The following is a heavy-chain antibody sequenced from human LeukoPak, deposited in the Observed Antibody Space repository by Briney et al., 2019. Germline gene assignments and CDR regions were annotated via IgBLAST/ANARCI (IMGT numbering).Heavy chain of an antibody. CDR3: AREARWYQLLFNGMDV. CDR2: IWYDGSNK. Sequence: PGGSLRLSCAASGFTFSSYGMHWVRQAPGKGLEWVAVIWYDGSNKYYADSVKGRFTISRDNSKNTLYLQMNSLRAEDTAVYYCAREARWYQLLFNGMDVWGQGTTVTVSS. J-gene: IGHJ6*02. V-gene: IGHV3-33*01. CDR1: GFTFSSYG. D-gene: IGHD2-2*01.